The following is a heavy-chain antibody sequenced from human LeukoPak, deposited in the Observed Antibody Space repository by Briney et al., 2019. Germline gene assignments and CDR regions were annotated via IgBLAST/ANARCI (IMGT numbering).Heavy chain of an antibody. V-gene: IGHV1-69*05. CDR1: GGTFSSYA. J-gene: IGHJ3*02. Sequence: SVKVSCKASGGTFSSYAISWVRQAPGQGLEWMGGTIPIFGTANYAQKFQGRVTITTDESTSTAYMELSSLRSEDTAVYYCAAALFTMICGGGGYRIWGQGTMVTVSS. CDR3: AAALFTMICGGGGYRI. D-gene: IGHD3-22*01. CDR2: TIPIFGTA.